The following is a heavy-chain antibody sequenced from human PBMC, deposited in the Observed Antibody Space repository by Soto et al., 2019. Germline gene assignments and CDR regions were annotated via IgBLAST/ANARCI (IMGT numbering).Heavy chain of an antibody. D-gene: IGHD6-13*01. J-gene: IGHJ4*02. V-gene: IGHV5-51*01. CDR3: ARSPRSSPYFDY. CDR1: GYTFSNFW. Sequence: PGESLKISCQFSGYTFSNFWIGWVRQLPGKGLEWMGIIYPGDHETRYSPSFHGKVTISADKSINTAYLQWNSLEASDTAFYFCARSPRSSPYFDYWGQGALVTVS. CDR2: IYPGDHET.